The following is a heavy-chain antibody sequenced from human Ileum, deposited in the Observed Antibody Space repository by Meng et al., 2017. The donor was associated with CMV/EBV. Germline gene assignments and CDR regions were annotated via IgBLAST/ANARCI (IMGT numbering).Heavy chain of an antibody. CDR1: GASITSYY. J-gene: IGHJ1*01. Sequence: GSLRLSCAVSGASITSYYWGWIRQSPGKELEWLGYIYFTGSTNYNPSLKSRATFSIDTSKSQFSLTLNSVTAADTAVYYCAAHGGAGVYLLQFWGPGTRVTVSS. V-gene: IGHV4-59*01. CDR2: IYFTGST. D-gene: IGHD4-23*01. CDR3: AAHGGAGVYLLQF.